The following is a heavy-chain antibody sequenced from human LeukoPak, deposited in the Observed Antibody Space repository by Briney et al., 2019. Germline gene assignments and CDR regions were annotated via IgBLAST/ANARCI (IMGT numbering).Heavy chain of an antibody. CDR3: ARAIFRAHDY. J-gene: IGHJ4*02. D-gene: IGHD3-10*01. CDR2: IYSGGST. CDR1: GFTVSNNY. Sequence: GGSLRLSCAASGFTVSNNYMTWVRQAPGKGLEWVSLIYSGGSTYYADSVKGRFTISRDNSKNTLYLQMDSLRAEDTAVYYCARAIFRAHDYWGQGTLVTVSS. V-gene: IGHV3-66*01.